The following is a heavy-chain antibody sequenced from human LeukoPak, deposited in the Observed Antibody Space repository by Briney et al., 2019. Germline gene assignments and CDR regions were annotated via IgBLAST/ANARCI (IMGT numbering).Heavy chain of an antibody. CDR2: IYYSRST. Sequence: PSETLSLTGTVSGGSISSSSYYWGWIRQPPGKGLEWIGSIYYSRSTYYNPSLKSRVTISVDTSKNHFSLKLSSVTAADTAVYYCARHEFYNDFWSGYSPYYFDYWGQGTLVTVSS. V-gene: IGHV4-39*01. D-gene: IGHD3-3*01. CDR3: ARHEFYNDFWSGYSPYYFDY. J-gene: IGHJ4*02. CDR1: GGSISSSSYY.